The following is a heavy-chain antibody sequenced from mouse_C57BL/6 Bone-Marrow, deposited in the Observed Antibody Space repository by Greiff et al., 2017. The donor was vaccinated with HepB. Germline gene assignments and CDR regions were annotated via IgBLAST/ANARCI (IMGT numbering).Heavy chain of an antibody. D-gene: IGHD1-1*01. V-gene: IGHV1-82*01. CDR3: ARGSYYYGSSYD. J-gene: IGHJ2*01. CDR2: IYPGDGDT. CDR1: GYAFSSSW. Sequence: QVQLKESGPELVKPGASVKISCKASGYAFSSSWMNWVKQRPGKGLEWIGRIYPGDGDTNYNGKFKGKATLTADKSSSTAYMQLSSLTSEDSAVYFCARGSYYYGSSYDWGQGTTLTVSS.